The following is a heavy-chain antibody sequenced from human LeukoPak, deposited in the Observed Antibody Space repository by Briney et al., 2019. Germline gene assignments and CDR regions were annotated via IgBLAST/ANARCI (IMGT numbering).Heavy chain of an antibody. CDR1: GHTFFIYG. Sequence: ASVKVSCKASGHTFFIYGISWVRQAPGQGLEWMGWISGYNGKINYAQKFQGGVTMTTDTSTSTAYLELRSLTSEDTAVYYCARRFCSSVSCYDDDAFDVWGQGTLVTVSS. V-gene: IGHV1-18*01. CDR3: ARRFCSSVSCYDDDAFDV. D-gene: IGHD2-2*01. J-gene: IGHJ3*01. CDR2: ISGYNGKI.